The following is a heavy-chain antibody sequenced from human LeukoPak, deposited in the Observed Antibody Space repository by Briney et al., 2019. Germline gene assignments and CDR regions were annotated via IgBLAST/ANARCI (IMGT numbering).Heavy chain of an antibody. CDR2: IWSDATEK. D-gene: IGHD4-11*01. Sequence: GGSLRLSCAASGFTYSHYGMHWVRQAPGKGLEGVAVIWSDATEKYYSDAVKGRFTISRDNYRNTLYLQMNSLRGEDTAVYYCAKDAQRGFDYSNSLEYWGQGTLVTVSS. V-gene: IGHV3-33*06. CDR3: AKDAQRGFDYSNSLEY. CDR1: GFTYSHYG. J-gene: IGHJ4*02.